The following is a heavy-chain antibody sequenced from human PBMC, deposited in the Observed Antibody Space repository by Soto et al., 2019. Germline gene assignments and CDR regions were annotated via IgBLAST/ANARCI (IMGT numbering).Heavy chain of an antibody. J-gene: IGHJ5*02. Sequence: QVQLVESGGGVVQPGRSLRLSCAASGLTFTSHGFHWVRQAPGKGLEWVAMVWFDGNSQYYADSVKGRFTISRDDSKNTLYLQMNSLRTDDTAVYYCARDRDASQSHAGWFDPWGQGTLVTVSS. CDR1: GLTFTSHG. CDR3: ARDRDASQSHAGWFDP. CDR2: VWFDGNSQ. V-gene: IGHV3-33*01. D-gene: IGHD3-16*01.